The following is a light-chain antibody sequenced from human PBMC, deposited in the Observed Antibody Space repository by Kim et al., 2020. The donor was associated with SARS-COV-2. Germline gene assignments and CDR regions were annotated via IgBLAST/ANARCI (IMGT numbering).Light chain of an antibody. CDR3: QQYGDSPRT. V-gene: IGKV3-20*01. Sequence: ENVLTQSPGTLSLSPGERATLSCRASQSVNSGYLAWYQQKHGQAPRLLIYGVSSRATGIPDRFSGSGSGTDFTLTINRLEPEDFAVYYCQQYGDSPRTFRQGTKVDIK. CDR2: GVS. CDR1: QSVNSGY. J-gene: IGKJ1*01.